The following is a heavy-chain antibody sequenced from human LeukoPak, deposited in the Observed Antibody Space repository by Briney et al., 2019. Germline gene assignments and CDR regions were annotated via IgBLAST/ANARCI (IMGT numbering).Heavy chain of an antibody. CDR1: GGSFSGYY. V-gene: IGHV4-34*01. CDR3: ARGPRWYSSSSRWYFDL. D-gene: IGHD6-6*01. Sequence: SETLSLTCAVYGGSFSGYYWSWIRHPPGKGLEWIGEINHSGSTNYNPSLKSRVTISVDTSNDQFSLKLSSVTAADTAVYYCARGPRWYSSSSRWYFDLWGRGTLVTVSS. J-gene: IGHJ2*01. CDR2: INHSGST.